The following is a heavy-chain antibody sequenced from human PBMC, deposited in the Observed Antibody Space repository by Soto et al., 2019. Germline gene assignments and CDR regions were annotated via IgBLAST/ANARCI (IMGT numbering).Heavy chain of an antibody. J-gene: IGHJ4*02. CDR3: AKDRTPVADYYFDY. V-gene: IGHV3-30*18. CDR2: ISYDGRDK. CDR1: GFTFSNYA. D-gene: IGHD6-19*01. Sequence: ESGGGVVQPGRSLRLSCAASGFTFSNYAMHWVRQGPGKALEWVAVISYDGRDKKYADSVNGRFTVSRDNSKNTLYLEMSSLRAEDTAIFYCAKDRTPVADYYFDYWGQGTLVTVFS.